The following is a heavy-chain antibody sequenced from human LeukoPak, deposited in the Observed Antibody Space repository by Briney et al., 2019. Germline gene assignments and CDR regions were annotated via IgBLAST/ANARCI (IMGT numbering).Heavy chain of an antibody. CDR2: IYTSGST. V-gene: IGHV4-4*07. CDR3: ARYDVWGTYRAFDY. D-gene: IGHD3-16*02. Sequence: SETLSLTCTVSGGSISIYYWNWIRQPAGKGLEWVGRIYTSGSTYYNPSLKSRVTISVDTSKNQFSLKLSSVTAADTAVYYCARYDVWGTYRAFDYWGQGTLVTVSS. J-gene: IGHJ4*02. CDR1: GGSISIYY.